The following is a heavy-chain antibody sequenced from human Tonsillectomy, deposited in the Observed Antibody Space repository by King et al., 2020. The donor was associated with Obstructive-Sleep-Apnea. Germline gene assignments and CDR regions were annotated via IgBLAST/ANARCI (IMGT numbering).Heavy chain of an antibody. J-gene: IGHJ4*02. CDR2: IGGSGGST. CDR1: GFTFSTYA. Sequence: VQLVESGGGLVQPGGSLRLSCAASGFTFSTYAMSWIRQAPGKGLEWVSGIGGSGGSTYYSDSVKGRFTISRANSKNTLYLQMNSLRAEDTAVYYCAKPLGSSWYADYWGQGTLVTVSS. CDR3: AKPLGSSWYADY. D-gene: IGHD6-13*01. V-gene: IGHV3-23*04.